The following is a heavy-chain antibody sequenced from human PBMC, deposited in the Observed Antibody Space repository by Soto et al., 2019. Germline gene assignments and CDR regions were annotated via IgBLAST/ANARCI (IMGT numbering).Heavy chain of an antibody. Sequence: QITLKESGPTLVRPTQTLTLTCAFSGFSLSTSGVGVGWIRQPPGKALEWLAVIYWDDSKHYSPSLRSRLTTPKDTPKTQGVLTMTNRDPMDTGTYYCPHKGPEAWPLDSWAQGTLATFSS. CDR2: IYWDDSK. V-gene: IGHV2-5*02. CDR1: GFSLSTSGVG. CDR3: PHKGPEAWPLDS. J-gene: IGHJ4*02.